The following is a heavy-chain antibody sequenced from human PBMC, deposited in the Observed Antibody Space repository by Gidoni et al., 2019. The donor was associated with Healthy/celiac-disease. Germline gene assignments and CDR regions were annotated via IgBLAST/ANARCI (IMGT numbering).Heavy chain of an antibody. J-gene: IGHJ5*02. CDR2: IYYSGST. V-gene: IGHV4-30-4*01. CDR3: ARVRSRTREWVKNRADWFDP. Sequence: QVQLQESGPGLVTPSQTLSLTCTVSGGSISSGDYYWSWIRQPPGKGLEWIGYIYYSGSTYYNPSLKSRVTISVDTSKNQFSLKLSSVTAADTAVYYCARVRSRTREWVKNRADWFDPWGQGTLVTVSS. CDR1: GGSISSGDYY. D-gene: IGHD3-3*01.